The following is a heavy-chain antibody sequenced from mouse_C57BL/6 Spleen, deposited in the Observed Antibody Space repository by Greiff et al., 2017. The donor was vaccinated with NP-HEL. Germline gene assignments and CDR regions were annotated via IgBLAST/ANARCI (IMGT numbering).Heavy chain of an antibody. D-gene: IGHD1-1*01. V-gene: IGHV5-6*01. J-gene: IGHJ4*01. CDR3: ARHEDYYGSSFYYAMDY. Sequence: EVKLVESGGDLVKPGGSLKLSCAASGFTFSSYGMSWVRQTSDKRLEWVATISSGGSYTYYPDSVKGRFTISRDNAKNTLYLQMSSLKSEDTAMYYCARHEDYYGSSFYYAMDYWGQGTSVTVSS. CDR1: GFTFSSYG. CDR2: ISSGGSYT.